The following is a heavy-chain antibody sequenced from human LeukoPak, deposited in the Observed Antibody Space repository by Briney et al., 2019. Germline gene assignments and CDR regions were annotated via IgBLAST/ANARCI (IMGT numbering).Heavy chain of an antibody. D-gene: IGHD3-9*01. CDR2: ISYDGSNK. Sequence: PGGSLGLSCAASGFTFSSYAMHWVRQAPGKGLEWVAVISYDGSNKYYADSVKGRFTISRDNSKNTLYLQMNSLRAEDTAVYYCARTYYDILTGYNPYFDYWGQGILVTVSS. J-gene: IGHJ4*02. CDR1: GFTFSSYA. CDR3: ARTYYDILTGYNPYFDY. V-gene: IGHV3-30*04.